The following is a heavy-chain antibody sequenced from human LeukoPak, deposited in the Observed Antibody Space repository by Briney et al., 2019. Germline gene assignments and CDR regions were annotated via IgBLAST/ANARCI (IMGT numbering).Heavy chain of an antibody. V-gene: IGHV3-30-3*01. CDR1: GFIFSSYA. CDR2: ISYDGSNK. Sequence: GRSLRLSCAASGFIFSSYAMHWVSQALGKGLEWVAVISYDGSNKYCADSVKGRFTISRDNSKNTLYLQMNSLRAEDTAVYYCARDGDYYDSSGYSDYWGQGTLVTVSS. D-gene: IGHD3-22*01. J-gene: IGHJ4*02. CDR3: ARDGDYYDSSGYSDY.